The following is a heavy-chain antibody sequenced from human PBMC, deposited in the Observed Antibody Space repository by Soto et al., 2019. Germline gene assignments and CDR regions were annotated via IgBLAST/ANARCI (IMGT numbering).Heavy chain of an antibody. CDR3: ARDGDQWDQRFCDN. Sequence: QVQLVQSAPELTKPGASVKVSCRVSGHISGHYGISWVRLRAGQGLEWMGWISAHRGHTNYAHKFRGRVTMTTDPSTATGSMELTNLLSDDTAIYFCARDGDQWDQRFCDNWGQGTLVSVSS. V-gene: IGHV1-18*01. CDR1: GHISGHYG. J-gene: IGHJ4*02. D-gene: IGHD1-26*01. CDR2: ISAHRGHT.